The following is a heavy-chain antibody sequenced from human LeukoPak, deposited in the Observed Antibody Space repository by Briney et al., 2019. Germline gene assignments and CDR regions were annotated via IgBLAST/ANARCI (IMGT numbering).Heavy chain of an antibody. Sequence: PSETLSLTCSVSGGSISNEDYYWNWIRQPPGKGLEWIGYIYYSGSTYYNPSLKSRITISIDTSKVHFSLKLASVTAADTAVYYCARTKGARFGDLFWGQGTLVTVSS. D-gene: IGHD3-10*01. CDR2: IYYSGST. V-gene: IGHV4-30-4*01. CDR1: GGSISNEDYY. J-gene: IGHJ4*02. CDR3: ARTKGARFGDLF.